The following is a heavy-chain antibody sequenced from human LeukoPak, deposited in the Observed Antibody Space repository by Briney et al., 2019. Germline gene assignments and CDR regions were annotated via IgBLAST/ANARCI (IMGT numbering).Heavy chain of an antibody. CDR1: GFTFSSYG. CDR2: IWYDGSNK. CDR3: ARNPTVTYYFDC. D-gene: IGHD4-17*01. J-gene: IGHJ4*02. Sequence: PGGSLRLSCAASGFTFSSYGMHWVRQAPGKGLEWVAVIWYDGSNKYYADSVEGRFTISRDNSKNTLYLQMNSLRAEDTAVYYCARNPTVTYYFDCWGQGTLVTVSS. V-gene: IGHV3-33*01.